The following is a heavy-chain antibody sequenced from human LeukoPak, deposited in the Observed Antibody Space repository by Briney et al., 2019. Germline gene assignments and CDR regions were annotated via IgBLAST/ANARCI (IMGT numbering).Heavy chain of an antibody. CDR3: ARQNCSGGSCYWKHYYYYGMDV. CDR1: GYSFTSYG. J-gene: IGHJ6*04. Sequence: GESLKISCRVFGYSFTSYGITWLRQFPGKGLEGMGRFDPRDFYTNYSPSFQGHVTISADKSISTAYLQWSSLKASDTAMYYCARQNCSGGSCYWKHYYYYGMDVWGKGTTVTVSS. D-gene: IGHD2-15*01. CDR2: FDPRDFYT. V-gene: IGHV5-10-1*01.